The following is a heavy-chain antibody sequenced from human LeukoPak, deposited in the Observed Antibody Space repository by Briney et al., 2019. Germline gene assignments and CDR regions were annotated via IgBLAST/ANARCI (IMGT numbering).Heavy chain of an antibody. CDR3: AKAKYYYDSSGYWGVDGHSYYFDY. Sequence: GGSLRLSCVASGFTFSSYSMNWVRQAPGKGLEWVSSISSSSSYIYYADSVKGRFTISRDNAKSSLYLQMNSLRAEDTAVYYCAKAKYYYDSSGYWGVDGHSYYFDYWGQGTLVTVSS. J-gene: IGHJ4*02. D-gene: IGHD3-22*01. V-gene: IGHV3-21*04. CDR2: ISSSSSYI. CDR1: GFTFSSYS.